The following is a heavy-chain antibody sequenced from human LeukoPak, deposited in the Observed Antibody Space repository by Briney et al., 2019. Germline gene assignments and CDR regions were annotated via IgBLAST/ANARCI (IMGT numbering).Heavy chain of an antibody. J-gene: IGHJ5*02. D-gene: IGHD1-26*01. CDR1: GGSISSGGYY. Sequence: SETLSLTCTVSGGSISSGGYYWSWIRQHPGKGLEWIGYIYYSGSTYHNPSLKSRVTISVDRSKNQFSLKLSSVTAADTAVYYCARLGGSYGVTWGQGTLVTVSS. CDR2: IYYSGST. CDR3: ARLGGSYGVT. V-gene: IGHV4-31*03.